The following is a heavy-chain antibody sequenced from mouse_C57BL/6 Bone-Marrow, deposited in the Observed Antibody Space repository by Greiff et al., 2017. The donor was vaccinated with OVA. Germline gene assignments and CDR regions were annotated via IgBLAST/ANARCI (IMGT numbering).Heavy chain of an antibody. V-gene: IGHV3-8*01. CDR2: ISYSGST. D-gene: IGHD1-1*01. CDR1: GYSITSDY. J-gene: IGHJ4*01. CDR3: ARSLFYYGSSSYAMDY. Sequence: VQLKESGPGLAKPSQTLSLTCSVTGYSITSDYWNWIRKFPGNKLEYMGYISYSGSTYYNPSLKSRISITRDTSKNQYYLQLNSVTTEDTATYYCARSLFYYGSSSYAMDYWGQGTSVTVSS.